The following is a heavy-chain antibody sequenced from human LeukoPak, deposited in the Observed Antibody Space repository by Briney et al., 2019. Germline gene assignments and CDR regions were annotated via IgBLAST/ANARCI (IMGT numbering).Heavy chain of an antibody. V-gene: IGHV4-59*08. D-gene: IGHD2-2*01. J-gene: IGHJ4*02. CDR2: IYYNGNA. CDR1: GGSISSYY. Sequence: PSETLSLTCTVAGGSISSYYGSWTRQPPGKGLEWIGYIYYNGNANYNPSLKGRVTISVDTSKNQFSLKLSSVTAADTAVYYCARAGEICSSTSCEDYWGQGTLVTVSS. CDR3: ARAGEICSSTSCEDY.